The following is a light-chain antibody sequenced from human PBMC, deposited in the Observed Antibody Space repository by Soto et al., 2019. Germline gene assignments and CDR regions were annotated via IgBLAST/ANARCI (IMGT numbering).Light chain of an antibody. CDR1: SSDVGSYNL. J-gene: IGLJ1*01. V-gene: IGLV2-23*02. CDR3: CSYAGSSTLNYV. CDR2: EVS. Sequence: QSVLTQPASVSGSAGQAITISCTGTSSDVGSYNLVSWYQQHPGKAPKLMIYEVSKRPSGVSNRFSGSKSGNTASLTISGLQAEDEADYYCCSYAGSSTLNYVFGTVTKVTVL.